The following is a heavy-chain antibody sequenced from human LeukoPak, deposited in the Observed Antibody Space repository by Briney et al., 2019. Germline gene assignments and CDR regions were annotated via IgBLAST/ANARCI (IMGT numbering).Heavy chain of an antibody. CDR1: GYTFSSYY. J-gene: IGHJ3*02. V-gene: IGHV1-46*01. CDR3: ARVRDGYNDAFDI. D-gene: IGHD5-24*01. Sequence: GASVTVSCKASGYTFSSYYMHWVRQAPGQGLEWMGVFNPSGGSTSYAQKFQGRVTMTRDTSTSTVYMELSSLRSDDAAVYYCARVRDGYNDAFDIWGQGTMVTVSS. CDR2: FNPSGGST.